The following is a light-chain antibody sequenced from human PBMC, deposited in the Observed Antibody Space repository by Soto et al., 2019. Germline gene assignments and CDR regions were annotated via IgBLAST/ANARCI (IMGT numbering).Light chain of an antibody. Sequence: EIVMTQSPATLSVSPGERATLSCRASQSVSSNLAWFQQNPGQAPRLLIYGASTRATGIPARFSGSGSGTEFTLTISSLQSEDFAVYYCQQYNDWPRTFGQGTKVDNK. J-gene: IGKJ1*01. CDR1: QSVSSN. V-gene: IGKV3-15*01. CDR3: QQYNDWPRT. CDR2: GAS.